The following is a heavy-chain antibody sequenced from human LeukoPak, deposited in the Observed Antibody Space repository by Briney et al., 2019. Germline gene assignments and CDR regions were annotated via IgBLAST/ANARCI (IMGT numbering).Heavy chain of an antibody. D-gene: IGHD5-24*01. J-gene: IGHJ4*02. CDR2: ISGSGGST. CDR3: AKPSERWLQLLYYFDY. V-gene: IGHV3-23*01. Sequence: GGSLRLSCAASGFTFSSYAMSWVRQAPGKGREWVSAISGSGGSTYYADSVKGRFTISRDNSKNTLYLQMNSLRAEDTAVYYCAKPSERWLQLLYYFDYWGQGTLVTVSS. CDR1: GFTFSSYA.